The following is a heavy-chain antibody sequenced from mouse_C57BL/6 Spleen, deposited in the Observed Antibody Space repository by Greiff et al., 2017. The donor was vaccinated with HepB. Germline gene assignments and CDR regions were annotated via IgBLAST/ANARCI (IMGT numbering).Heavy chain of an antibody. D-gene: IGHD1-1*01. J-gene: IGHJ4*01. V-gene: IGHV1-20*01. CDR3: SYYGSSYDYAMDY. Sequence: EVQLQQSGPELVKPGDSVKISCKASGYSFTGYFMNWVMQSHGKSLEWIGRINPYNGDTFYNQKFKGKATLTVDKSSSTAHMELRSLTSEDSAVYYCSYYGSSYDYAMDYWGQGTSVTVSS. CDR1: GYSFTGYF. CDR2: INPYNGDT.